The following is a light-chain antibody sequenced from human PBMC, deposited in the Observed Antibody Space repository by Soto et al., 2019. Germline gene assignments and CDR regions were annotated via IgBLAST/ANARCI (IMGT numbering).Light chain of an antibody. CDR3: QQYKNWPLT. CDR1: QSVSSN. Sequence: EIVMTQSPATLSVSPGERATLSCRASQSVSSNLAWYQQKPGQAPRLLIYSASTRATGTPARFSGSGSGTEFTLTISSLQSEDFAVFYCQQYKNWPLTFGGGTKVEIK. CDR2: SAS. V-gene: IGKV3-15*01. J-gene: IGKJ4*01.